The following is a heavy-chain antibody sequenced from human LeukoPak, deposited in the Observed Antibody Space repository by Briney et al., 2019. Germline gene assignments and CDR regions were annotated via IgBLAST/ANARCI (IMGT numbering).Heavy chain of an antibody. Sequence: VASVKVSCKASGYTFTSYAMHWVRQAPGQRLEWMGWINAGNGNTKYSQEFQGRVTITRDTSASTAYMELSSLRSEDMAVYYCARGVDYGDHYYFDYWGQGTLVTVSS. CDR2: INAGNGNT. J-gene: IGHJ4*02. V-gene: IGHV1-3*03. CDR1: GYTFTSYA. D-gene: IGHD4-17*01. CDR3: ARGVDYGDHYYFDY.